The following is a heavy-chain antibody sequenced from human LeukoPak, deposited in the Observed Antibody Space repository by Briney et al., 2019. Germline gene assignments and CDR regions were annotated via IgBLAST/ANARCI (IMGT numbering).Heavy chain of an antibody. V-gene: IGHV3-48*03. CDR3: ARSAYHMVRGVTNYDY. J-gene: IGHJ4*02. CDR1: GFTFSSYE. D-gene: IGHD3-10*01. Sequence: AGGSLRLSCAASGFTFSSYEMNWVRQAPGKGLEWVSYISSSGSTIYYADSVKGRFTISRDNAKNSLYLQMNSLRAEDTAVYYCARSAYHMVRGVTNYDYWGQGTLVTVSS. CDR2: ISSSGSTI.